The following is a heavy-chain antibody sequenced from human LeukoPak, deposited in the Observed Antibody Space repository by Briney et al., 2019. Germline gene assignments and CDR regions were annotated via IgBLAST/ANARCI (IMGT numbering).Heavy chain of an antibody. CDR3: ARSSEYYDYVWGSYRSARSENDY. CDR1: GFTFSSYS. CDR2: ISSSSSTI. J-gene: IGHJ4*02. Sequence: ETGGSLRLSCAASGFTFSSYSMNWVRQAPGKGLEWVSYISSSSSTIYYADSVKGRFTTSRDNAKNSLYLQMNSLRDEDTAVYYCARSSEYYDYVWGSYRSARSENDYWGQGTLVTVSS. V-gene: IGHV3-48*02. D-gene: IGHD3-16*02.